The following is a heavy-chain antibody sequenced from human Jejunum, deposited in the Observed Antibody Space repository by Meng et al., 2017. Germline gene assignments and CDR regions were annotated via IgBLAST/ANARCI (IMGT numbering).Heavy chain of an antibody. D-gene: IGHD5-24*01. V-gene: IGHV1-2*06. J-gene: IGHJ4*02. CDR3: AGRSYNYDDYFDF. CDR2: INTNTGGT. CDR1: GYTLNGFY. Sequence: QVQMEQSGAELRKPGASVKVSCRASGYTLNGFYMHWVRQAPGQGLEWMGRINTNTGGTNYAQNFKGSITLTRDTSTVYMEVNRLRSDDTAMYYCAGRSYNYDDYFDFWCRGTLVTVSS.